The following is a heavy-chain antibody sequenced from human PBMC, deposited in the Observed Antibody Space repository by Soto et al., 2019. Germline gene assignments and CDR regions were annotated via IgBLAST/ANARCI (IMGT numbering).Heavy chain of an antibody. CDR1: GGSISSYY. CDR3: ARHVPYCSDTSHCAYGMDV. Sequence: QVQLQESGPGLVKPSETLSLTCTVSGGSISSYYWSWIRQPPGKGLEWIGYIYYSGSANYNPSLKSRVTISVDTSKTQFSLKLSSVTAADTAVYYCARHVPYCSDTSHCAYGMDVWGQGTTVTVSS. J-gene: IGHJ6*02. D-gene: IGHD2-2*01. V-gene: IGHV4-59*08. CDR2: IYYSGSA.